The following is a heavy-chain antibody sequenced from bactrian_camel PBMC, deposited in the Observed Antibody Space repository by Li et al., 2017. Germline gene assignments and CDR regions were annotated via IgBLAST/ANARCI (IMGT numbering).Heavy chain of an antibody. CDR2: INSGGGNT. CDR1: GFTLSMYA. Sequence: VQLVESGGGLVQAGKSLTLSCAASGFTLSMYAMSWVRQAPGKGLEWVSAINSGGGNTYYADSVKGRFTISRDNAKNTLYLQMNSLKPEDTAVYYCVRDAANILTVVTAANYWGQGTQVTVS. V-gene: IGHV3S40*01. D-gene: IGHD2*01. CDR3: VRDAANILTVVTAANY. J-gene: IGHJ4*01.